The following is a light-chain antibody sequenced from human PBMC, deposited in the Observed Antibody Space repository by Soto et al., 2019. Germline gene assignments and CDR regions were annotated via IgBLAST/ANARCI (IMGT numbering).Light chain of an antibody. V-gene: IGKV1-5*01. CDR1: QAISNC. J-gene: IGKJ5*01. CDR2: GAK. Sequence: DIQMTQSPSTLSASVGDRVTITCRASQAISNCLNWYQQRPGKAPNLLIFGAKTLQSGVPSRFSGSGYGTDFTLTISRLEPEDFAVYYCQQYGSSPRITFGQGTRLEIK. CDR3: QQYGSSPRIT.